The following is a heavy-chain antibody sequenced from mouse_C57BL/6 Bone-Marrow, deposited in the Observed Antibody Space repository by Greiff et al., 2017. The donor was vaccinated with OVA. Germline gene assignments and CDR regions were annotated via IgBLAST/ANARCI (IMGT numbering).Heavy chain of an antibody. D-gene: IGHD2-4*01. CDR1: GYTFTDYY. J-gene: IGHJ2*01. CDR3: ARRRGFYYEIFDY. Sequence: EVQLQQSGPELVKPGASVKISCKASGYTFTDYYMNWVKQSHGKSLEWIGDINPNNGGTSYNQKFKGKATLTVDKSSSTAYMELRSLTSEDSAVYYCARRRGFYYEIFDYWGQGTTLTVSS. V-gene: IGHV1-26*01. CDR2: INPNNGGT.